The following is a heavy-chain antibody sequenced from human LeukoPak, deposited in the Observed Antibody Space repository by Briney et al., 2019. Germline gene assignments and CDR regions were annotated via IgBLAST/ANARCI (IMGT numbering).Heavy chain of an antibody. J-gene: IGHJ5*02. D-gene: IGHD4-17*01. V-gene: IGHV3-9*01. Sequence: GGSLRLSCAASGFTFDDYAMHWVRQAPGKGLEWVSGISWNSGSMGYADSVKGRFTISRDNAKNSLYLQMNSLRAEDTALYYCAKDKPYGDYGVWSPSWGQGTLVTVSS. CDR3: AKDKPYGDYGVWSPS. CDR2: ISWNSGSM. CDR1: GFTFDDYA.